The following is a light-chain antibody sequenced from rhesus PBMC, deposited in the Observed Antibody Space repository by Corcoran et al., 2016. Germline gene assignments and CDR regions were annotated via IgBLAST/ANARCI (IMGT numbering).Light chain of an antibody. V-gene: IGKV2-72*01. CDR2: GGY. CDR1: QSLLHSNGNTY. J-gene: IGKJ2*01. Sequence: DIVMTQTPLSLPITPGEPASISCRSSQSLLHSNGNTYLHWYLQKPGQSLQLLLYGGYHRASGVPDRFSGRGSGIDFTLKISKVEAEDVGVYYCVQAIAFPYSFGQGTKVEIK. CDR3: VQAIAFPYS.